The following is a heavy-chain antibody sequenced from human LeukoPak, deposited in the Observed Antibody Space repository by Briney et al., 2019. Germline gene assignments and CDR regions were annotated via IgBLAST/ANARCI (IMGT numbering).Heavy chain of an antibody. CDR3: AKVKWKLIGYFDY. CDR1: GFIFKTYT. CDR2: LTGDGNT. Sequence: GGSLRLSCAASGFIFKTYTMSWVRQAPGKGLEWVSVLTGDGNTYYADSVKGRFTNSRDDSKNTLFLQMNSLRAEDTAVYFCAKVKWKLIGYFDYWGQGTLVTVSS. V-gene: IGHV3-23*01. J-gene: IGHJ4*02. D-gene: IGHD1-20*01.